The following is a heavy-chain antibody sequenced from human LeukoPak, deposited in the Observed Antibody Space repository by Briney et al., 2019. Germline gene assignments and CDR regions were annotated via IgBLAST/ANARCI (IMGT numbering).Heavy chain of an antibody. J-gene: IGHJ3*02. Sequence: ASVKVSCKASGGTFSSYAISWVRQAPGQGLEWMGIINPSGGSTSYAQKFQGRVTMTRDTSTSTVYMELSSLRSEDTAVYYCAREPVDQGAFDIWGQGTMVTVSS. CDR2: INPSGGST. CDR3: AREPVDQGAFDI. CDR1: GGTFSSYA. D-gene: IGHD6-19*01. V-gene: IGHV1-46*01.